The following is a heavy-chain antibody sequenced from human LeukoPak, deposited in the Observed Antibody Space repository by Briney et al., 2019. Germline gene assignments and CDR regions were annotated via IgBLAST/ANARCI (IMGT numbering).Heavy chain of an antibody. J-gene: IGHJ4*02. D-gene: IGHD6-6*01. CDR2: ISGSGHST. CDR1: GFTFSSYG. V-gene: IGHV3-23*01. CDR3: AKDRRVAASHFDY. Sequence: GGSLRLSCAATGFTFSSYGMSWVRQAPGKGLEWVSAISGSGHSTYYAGSVKGRFTISRDNSKNTLYLQMNSLRAEDTAVYYCAKDRRVAASHFDYWGQGTLVTVSS.